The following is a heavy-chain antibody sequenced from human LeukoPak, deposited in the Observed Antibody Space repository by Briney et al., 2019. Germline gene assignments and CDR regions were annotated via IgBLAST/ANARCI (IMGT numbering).Heavy chain of an antibody. CDR3: ARDVPWLDP. CDR1: GGSISSYY. CDR2: IYSSGST. J-gene: IGHJ5*02. V-gene: IGHV4-59*01. Sequence: SETLSLTCTVSGGSISSYYWSWIRQPPGKRLEWIGYIYSSGSTNYNPSLKSRVTISVDTSKNQFSLNLTSVTAADTAVYYCARDVPWLDPWGQGTLVTVSS. D-gene: IGHD2-2*01.